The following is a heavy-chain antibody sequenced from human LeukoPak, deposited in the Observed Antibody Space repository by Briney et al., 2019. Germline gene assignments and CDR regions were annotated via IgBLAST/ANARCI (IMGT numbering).Heavy chain of an antibody. CDR1: GFTFADYG. D-gene: IGHD6-13*01. CDR2: INWNGGRT. CDR3: ARVAAASGHDGGAYSYYFLYV. V-gene: IGHV3-20*01. Sequence: GGSLRLSCTASGFTFADYGMSWVRQAPGKGLEWVSSINWNGGRTTYAHSVKGRFTISRDNAKNSLFLQVNSLRAEDTALYHCARVAAASGHDGGAYSYYFLYVWGKGTTVTVSS. J-gene: IGHJ6*03.